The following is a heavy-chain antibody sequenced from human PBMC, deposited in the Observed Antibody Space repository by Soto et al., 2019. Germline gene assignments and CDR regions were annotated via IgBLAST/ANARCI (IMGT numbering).Heavy chain of an antibody. CDR3: ARGGSGFSKRIVGIISPGMYDFDI. J-gene: IGHJ3*02. D-gene: IGHD1-1*01. CDR2: IYYSGNT. Sequence: SETLSLTCSVSGGSINNYHWLWIRQPPGKGLEWIGYIYYSGNTKYNPSLKSRLTMSVDTSNNQFSLKLSSVTAAVTTVYYCARGGSGFSKRIVGIISPGMYDFDILGQGTMVTVSS. V-gene: IGHV4-59*01. CDR1: GGSINNYH.